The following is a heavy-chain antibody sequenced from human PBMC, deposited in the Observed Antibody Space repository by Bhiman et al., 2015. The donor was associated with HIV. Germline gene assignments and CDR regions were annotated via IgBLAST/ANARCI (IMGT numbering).Heavy chain of an antibody. V-gene: IGHV3-7*01. CDR1: GFSFTSAW. J-gene: IGHJ4*02. CDR2: IKQDGSEK. Sequence: EVQLVESGGGCAKPGGSLRLSCTVSGFSFTSAWMGWVRQAPGKGLEWVANIKQDGSEKYYVDSVKGRFTISRDNAKNSLYLQMNSLRAEDTAVYYCARGQRLFDCWGQGTLVTVSS. D-gene: IGHD1-1*01. CDR3: ARGQRLFDC.